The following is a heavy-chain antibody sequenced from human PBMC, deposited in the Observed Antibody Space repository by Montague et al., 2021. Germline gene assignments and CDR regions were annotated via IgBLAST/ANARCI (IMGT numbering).Heavy chain of an antibody. CDR3: ARIRKGTDY. V-gene: IGHV3-11*01. J-gene: IGHJ4*02. CDR2: INTSGSTI. Sequence: SLRLSCAASGFTFSDYYMSWIRQAPGKGLVWVSHINTSGSTIFYADSVKGRFTISRDNAKNSLHLQMNSLRAEDTAVYYCARIRKGTDYWGQGTMVTVSS. D-gene: IGHD3-16*01. CDR1: GFTFSDYY.